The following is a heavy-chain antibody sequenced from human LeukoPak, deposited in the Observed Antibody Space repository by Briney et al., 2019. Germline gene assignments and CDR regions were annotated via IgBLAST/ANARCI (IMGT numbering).Heavy chain of an antibody. Sequence: GGSLRLSCAASGFTFSSYAMSWVRQAPGKGLEWVSAIGGSGGSTYYADSVKGRFTISRDNSKNTLYLQMNSLRAEDTAVYYCATTSCSGGSCYLRYYYYGMDVWGQGTTVTVSS. V-gene: IGHV3-23*01. CDR3: ATTSCSGGSCYLRYYYYGMDV. D-gene: IGHD2-15*01. CDR1: GFTFSSYA. CDR2: IGGSGGST. J-gene: IGHJ6*02.